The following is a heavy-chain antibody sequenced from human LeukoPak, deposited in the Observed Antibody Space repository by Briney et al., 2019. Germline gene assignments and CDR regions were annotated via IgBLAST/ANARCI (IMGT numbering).Heavy chain of an antibody. CDR2: IIPIFGTA. J-gene: IGHJ1*01. Sequence: SVKVSCKASGGTFSSYAISWVRQAPGQGLEWMGGIIPIFGTANYAQKFQGRVTITADESTSTAYMELSSLRSEDTAVYYCARPPGHYYDSSGYYQSEFQHWGQGTLVTVSS. D-gene: IGHD3-22*01. V-gene: IGHV1-69*01. CDR3: ARPPGHYYDSSGYYQSEFQH. CDR1: GGTFSSYA.